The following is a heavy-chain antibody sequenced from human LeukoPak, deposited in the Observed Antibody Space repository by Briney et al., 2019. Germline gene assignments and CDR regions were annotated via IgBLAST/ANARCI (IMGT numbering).Heavy chain of an antibody. J-gene: IGHJ5*02. V-gene: IGHV1-69*05. CDR2: IIPVFGTA. CDR3: ARGPSNWNYRVVWFDP. Sequence: SVKVSCKASGYTFTGYYMHWVRQAPGQGLEWMGRIIPVFGTANYAQKFQGRVTITTDESTSTAYMELSSLRSEDTAVYYCARGPSNWNYRVVWFDPWGQGTLVTVSS. CDR1: GYTFTGYY. D-gene: IGHD1-7*01.